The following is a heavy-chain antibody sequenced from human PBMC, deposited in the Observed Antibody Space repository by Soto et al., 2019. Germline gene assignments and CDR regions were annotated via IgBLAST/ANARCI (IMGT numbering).Heavy chain of an antibody. D-gene: IGHD5-12*01. V-gene: IGHV1-69*13. CDR2: IIPIFGTA. J-gene: IGHJ3*02. Sequence: SVKVSCKASGGTFSSYAISWVRKAPGQGLEWMGGIIPIFGTANYAQKFQGRVTITADESTSTAYMELSSLRSEDTAVYYCASDSGYANYAFDIRGQGTMVTVSS. CDR1: GGTFSSYA. CDR3: ASDSGYANYAFDI.